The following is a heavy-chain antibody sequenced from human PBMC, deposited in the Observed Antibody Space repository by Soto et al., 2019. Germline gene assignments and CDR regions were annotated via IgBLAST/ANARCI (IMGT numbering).Heavy chain of an antibody. D-gene: IGHD6-13*01. CDR1: GGSISSGDNF. V-gene: IGHV4-31*02. CDR2: IYHSGST. CDR3: ARGFGSSSWDY. J-gene: IGHJ4*02. Sequence: SETLSLTCSVSGGSISSGDNFWSWIRQYPGKGLEWIGFIYHSGSTYYNPSLKSRVTISVDTSKKQFSLNLSSVTAADTAVYYCARGFGSSSWDYWGQGTPVTVSS.